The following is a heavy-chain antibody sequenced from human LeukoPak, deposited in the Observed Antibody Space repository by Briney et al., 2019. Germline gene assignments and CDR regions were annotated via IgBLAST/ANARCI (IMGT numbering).Heavy chain of an antibody. J-gene: IGHJ4*02. Sequence: GGSLRLSCAASGFTFSDHYMDWVRQAPGKGLEWVGRTRNKANSYTTEYAAAGKGRFTISRDDSKTSLYLQMNSLKTEDTAVYYCARVSSGYWGQGTLVTVSS. CDR1: GFTFSDHY. CDR3: ARVSSGY. V-gene: IGHV3-72*01. CDR2: TRNKANSYTT.